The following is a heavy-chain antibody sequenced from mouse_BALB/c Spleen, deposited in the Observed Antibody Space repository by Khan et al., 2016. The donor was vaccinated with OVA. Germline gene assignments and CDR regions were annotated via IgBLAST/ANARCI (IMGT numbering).Heavy chain of an antibody. CDR3: ARSNYGTFAY. D-gene: IGHD2-1*01. CDR2: ISSGGDNT. J-gene: IGHJ3*01. CDR1: GFTFSSFS. V-gene: IGHV5-9*03. Sequence: EVELVESGGGLVKPGGSLKLSCAASGFTFSSFSMSWVRQTPEKRLEWVATISSGGDNTFSSDSVKGRFTISRDNAKNNLSLQMSSLRSEDTALYDCARSNYGTFAYWGQGTLVTVSA.